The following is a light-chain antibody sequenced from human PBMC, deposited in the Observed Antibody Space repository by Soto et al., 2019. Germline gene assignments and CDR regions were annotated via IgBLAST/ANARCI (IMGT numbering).Light chain of an antibody. CDR3: QQYNKRPLT. CDR1: ETISRD. CDR2: GAF. J-gene: IGKJ4*01. V-gene: IGKV3D-15*01. Sequence: IVMTQSPATLSVSPGEGATLSCRASETISRDLAWYQQKPGQSPRLLIFGAFTRDTGVPVRFSGSGSGTEFTLTVSSLQSEDVAIYFCQQYNKRPLTFGGGTRVEIK.